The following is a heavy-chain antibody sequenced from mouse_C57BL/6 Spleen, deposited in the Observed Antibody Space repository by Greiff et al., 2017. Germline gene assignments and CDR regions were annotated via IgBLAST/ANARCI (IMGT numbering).Heavy chain of an antibody. CDR2: ISSGGSYT. J-gene: IGHJ2*01. V-gene: IGHV5-6*01. CDR3: ARHGYDYFDY. D-gene: IGHD2-2*01. CDR1: GFTFSSYG. Sequence: EVMLVESGGDLVKPGGCLKLSCAASGFTFSSYGMSWVRQTPDKRLEWVSTISSGGSYTYSPDSVKGRFTISRDNAKNTLYLKMSSRKSEDTAMYYCARHGYDYFDYWGQGTTLTVSS.